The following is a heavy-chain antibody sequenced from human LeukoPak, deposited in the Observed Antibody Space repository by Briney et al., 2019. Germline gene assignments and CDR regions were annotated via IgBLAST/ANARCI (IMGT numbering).Heavy chain of an antibody. J-gene: IGHJ4*02. V-gene: IGHV1-2*04. Sequence: GASVKVSCKASGYTFTGYYMHWVRQAPGQGLEWMGWINPNSGGTNYAQKFQGWVTMTRDTSISTAYMELSRLRSDDTAVYYCARAGLAAATFDLPGDYWGQGTLVTVSS. CDR3: ARAGLAAATFDLPGDY. CDR1: GYTFTGYY. CDR2: INPNSGGT. D-gene: IGHD2-15*01.